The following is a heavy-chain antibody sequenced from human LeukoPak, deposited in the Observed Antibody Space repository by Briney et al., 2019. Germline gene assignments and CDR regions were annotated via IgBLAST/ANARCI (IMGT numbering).Heavy chain of an antibody. CDR2: IYYSGST. CDR1: GGSISSYY. D-gene: IGHD6-13*01. J-gene: IGHJ5*02. V-gene: IGHV4-59*01. CDR3: ARGGIAAAESNWFDP. Sequence: SGTLSLTCTVSGGSISSYYWSWIRQPPGKGLEWIGYIYYSGSTNYNPSLKSRVTISVDTSKNQFSLKLSSVTAADTAVYYCARGGIAAAESNWFDPWGQGTLVTVSS.